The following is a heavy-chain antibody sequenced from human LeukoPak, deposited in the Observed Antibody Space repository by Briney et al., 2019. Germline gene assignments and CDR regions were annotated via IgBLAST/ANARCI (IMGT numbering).Heavy chain of an antibody. CDR1: GYPFTSYW. J-gene: IGHJ2*01. CDR2: IYPDDSDT. V-gene: IGHV5-51*01. D-gene: IGHD3-10*01. CDR3: ARLGGDTYYFGSASYPNWYFDL. Sequence: GESLKISCQASGYPFTSYWIGWVRQMPGKGLECMGIIYPDDSDTTYSPSFQGQVTISADKSLSTAYLQWSSLKASDTAIYYCARLGGDTYYFGSASYPNWYFDLWGRGTLVTVSS.